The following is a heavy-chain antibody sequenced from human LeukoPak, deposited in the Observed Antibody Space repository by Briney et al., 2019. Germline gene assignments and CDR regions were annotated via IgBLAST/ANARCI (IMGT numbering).Heavy chain of an antibody. D-gene: IGHD4-11*01. J-gene: IGHJ4*02. CDR2: IISKAFGGIT. CDR1: EYTFVVYA. V-gene: IGHV3-49*04. CDR3: TRAPYSNYVNLDY. Sequence: PGGSLRLSCTASEYTFVVYATTWVRKSPGKGGEWVGFIISKAFGGITEYAAGVIGGFTISRDEYTSIAYVQMKSLKTEDTAVYYFTRAPYSNYVNLDYWGQGTLVTVSS.